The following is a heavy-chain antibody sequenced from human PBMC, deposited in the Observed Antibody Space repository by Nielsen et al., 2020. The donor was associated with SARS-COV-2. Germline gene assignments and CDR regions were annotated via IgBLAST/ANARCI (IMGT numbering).Heavy chain of an antibody. Sequence: GGSLRLSCAASGFTFDDYAMHWVRQAPGKGLEWVSGISWNSGSIGYADSVKGRFTISRDNAKNSLYLQMNSLRAEDTAVYYCARVDCMSPSCHFFGYTGWFDPWGQGTLVTVSS. CDR1: GFTFDDYA. J-gene: IGHJ5*02. V-gene: IGHV3-9*01. CDR3: ARVDCMSPSCHFFGYTGWFDP. CDR2: ISWNSGSI. D-gene: IGHD2-2*01.